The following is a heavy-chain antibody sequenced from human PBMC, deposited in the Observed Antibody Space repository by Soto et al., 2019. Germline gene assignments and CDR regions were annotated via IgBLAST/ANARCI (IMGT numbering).Heavy chain of an antibody. CDR3: ARDRDSTSSTSNCFDP. CDR1: GFTFSDYY. D-gene: IGHD6-6*01. J-gene: IGHJ5*02. Sequence: QVQLVESGGALVKTGGSLRLSCAASGFTFSDYYMSWIRRAPGKGLEWISYITSDGTYTKYADSVKGRFTISRDNAKKSLYLQMNSLRAEDTAVYYCARDRDSTSSTSNCFDPWGQGTLVTVSS. CDR2: ITSDGTYT. V-gene: IGHV3-11*06.